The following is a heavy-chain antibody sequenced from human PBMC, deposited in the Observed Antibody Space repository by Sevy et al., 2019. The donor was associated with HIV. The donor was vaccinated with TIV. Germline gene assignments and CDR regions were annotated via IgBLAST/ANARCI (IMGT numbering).Heavy chain of an antibody. CDR1: GGSISSGDYY. CDR2: IYYSGST. Sequence: SETLSLTCTVSGGSISSGDYYWSWIRQPPGKGLEWIGYIYYSGSTYYNPSLKSRVTISVDTSKNQFSLKLSSVTAADTAVYYCARVNGDIVVVDYWGQGTLVTVSS. D-gene: IGHD2-21*01. V-gene: IGHV4-30-4*01. CDR3: ARVNGDIVVVDY. J-gene: IGHJ4*02.